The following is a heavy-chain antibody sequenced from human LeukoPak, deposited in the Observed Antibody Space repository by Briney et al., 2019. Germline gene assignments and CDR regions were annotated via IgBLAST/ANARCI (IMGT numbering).Heavy chain of an antibody. V-gene: IGHV4-38-2*02. J-gene: IGHJ4*02. CDR3: ARLAGGSYSFGY. Sequence: SETLSLTCTVSGYSISSGYYWGWIRQPPGKGLEWIGSIYHSGSTYYNPSLKSRVTISVDTSKNQFSLKLSSVTAADTAVYYCARLAGGSYSFGYWGQGTLVTVSS. CDR2: IYHSGST. CDR1: GYSISSGYY. D-gene: IGHD1-26*01.